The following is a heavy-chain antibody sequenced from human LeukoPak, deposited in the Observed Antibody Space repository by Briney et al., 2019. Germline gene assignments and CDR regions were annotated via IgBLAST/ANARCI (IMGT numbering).Heavy chain of an antibody. V-gene: IGHV3-23*01. J-gene: IGHJ4*02. D-gene: IGHD4-23*01. CDR1: GFTFSSYA. CDR2: ISGSGGST. Sequence: PAGGSLRLSCAASGFTFSSYAMSWVRQALGKGLEWDSAISGSGGSTYYADSVKGRFTISRDNSKNTLYLQMNSLRAEDTAVYYCAKDLRVDYGGKRTYYFDYWGQGTLVTVSS. CDR3: AKDLRVDYGGKRTYYFDY.